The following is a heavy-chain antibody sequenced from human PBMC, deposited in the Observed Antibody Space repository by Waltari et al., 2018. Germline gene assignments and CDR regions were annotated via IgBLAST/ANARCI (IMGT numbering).Heavy chain of an antibody. D-gene: IGHD3-10*01. V-gene: IGHV3-7*03. CDR2: INLDGNVK. CDR1: EFTFRNFW. Sequence: EVQLVESGGGLVQPGGSLRLSCVVSSEFTFRNFWLTWVRQAPGRGLGWWANINLDGNVKNYRDSVKGRFTISRDNARNSLYLQMNSRRAEDTAVYYCATYRWLGYWGQGTLVTVSS. J-gene: IGHJ4*02. CDR3: ATYRWLGY.